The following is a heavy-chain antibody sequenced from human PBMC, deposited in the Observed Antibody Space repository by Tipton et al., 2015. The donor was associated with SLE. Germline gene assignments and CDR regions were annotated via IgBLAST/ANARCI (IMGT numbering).Heavy chain of an antibody. CDR3: AKDEDYGYPNYGMDV. CDR1: GFTFSSYA. V-gene: IGHV3-30*04. D-gene: IGHD4-17*01. CDR2: ISYDGSNK. Sequence: SLRLSCAASGFTFSSYAMHWVRQAPGKGLEWVAVISYDGSNKYYADSVKGRFTISRDNSKNTVYLQLNSLRTEDTAVYYCAKDEDYGYPNYGMDVWGQGTTVTVSS. J-gene: IGHJ6*02.